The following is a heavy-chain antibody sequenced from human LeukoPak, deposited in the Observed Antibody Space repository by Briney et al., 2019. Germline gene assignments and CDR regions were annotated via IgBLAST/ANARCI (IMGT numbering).Heavy chain of an antibody. Sequence: GGSLRLSCAASGFNFSSYDMNWVRQAPGKGLEWVSYISSSSSTIYYADSVKGRFTISRDNAKNSLYLQMNSLRAEDTAVYYCWREPNSMVRGVITYHMDVWGKGTTVTVSS. D-gene: IGHD3-10*01. CDR2: ISSSSSTI. J-gene: IGHJ6*03. V-gene: IGHV3-48*01. CDR1: GFNFSSYD. CDR3: WREPNSMVRGVITYHMDV.